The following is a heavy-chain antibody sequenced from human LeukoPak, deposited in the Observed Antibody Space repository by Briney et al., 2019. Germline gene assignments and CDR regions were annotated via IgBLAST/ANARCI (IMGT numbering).Heavy chain of an antibody. Sequence: GGSLRLSCAASGFTFSSYGMHWVRQAPGKGLEWVAFIRYDGSNKYYADSVKGRFTISRDNSKNTLYLQMNSLRAEDTAVYYCAKDERGDGSGSYSPPPLGCWGQGTLVTVSS. CDR2: IRYDGSNK. V-gene: IGHV3-30*02. J-gene: IGHJ4*02. D-gene: IGHD3-10*01. CDR3: AKDERGDGSGSYSPPPLGC. CDR1: GFTFSSYG.